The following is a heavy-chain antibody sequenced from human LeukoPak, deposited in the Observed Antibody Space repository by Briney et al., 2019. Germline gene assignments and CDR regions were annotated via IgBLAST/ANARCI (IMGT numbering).Heavy chain of an antibody. J-gene: IGHJ4*02. Sequence: GGSLRLSCAASAFTFSDYEMNWVRQAPGKGLEWVSYISGSGGTIYYADSVKGRFTISRDNAKNSLSLQMSSLRAEDTAVYYCARDIIAAAGIVDYWGQGTLVTVSS. CDR3: ARDIIAAAGIVDY. CDR2: ISGSGGTI. V-gene: IGHV3-48*03. CDR1: AFTFSDYE. D-gene: IGHD6-13*01.